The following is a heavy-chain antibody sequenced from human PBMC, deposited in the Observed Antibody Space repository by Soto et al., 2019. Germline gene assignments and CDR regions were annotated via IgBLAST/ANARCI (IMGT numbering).Heavy chain of an antibody. Sequence: EVQLVESGGGLVQPGGSLRLSCAASGFTVSSYYMSWVRQAPGKGLEWVSVIYSGGSTYYADSVKGRFIPSRDNSKNTLYLQMNSLRAEDTAVYYCARDLRGSYSNWGQGTLVTVSS. J-gene: IGHJ4*02. CDR3: ARDLRGSYSN. V-gene: IGHV3-53*04. CDR2: IYSGGST. CDR1: GFTVSSYY. D-gene: IGHD1-26*01.